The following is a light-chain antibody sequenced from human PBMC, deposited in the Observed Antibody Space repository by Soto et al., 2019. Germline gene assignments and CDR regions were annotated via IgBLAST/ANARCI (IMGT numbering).Light chain of an antibody. Sequence: LVMTQCPAALSVPPREGAARACRASQTVSSNLAWYQQKPGQAPRLLIYGASTRATGIPARFSGSGSGTEFTLTISSLQSEDFAVYFCQQHNNWPPSTFGQGTQLEIK. J-gene: IGKJ5*01. CDR2: GAS. CDR3: QQHNNWPPST. V-gene: IGKV3-15*01. CDR1: QTVSSN.